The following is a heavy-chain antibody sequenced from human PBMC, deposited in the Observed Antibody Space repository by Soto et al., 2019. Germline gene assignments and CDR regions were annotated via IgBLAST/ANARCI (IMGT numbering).Heavy chain of an antibody. CDR3: AHGTLWFDY. V-gene: IGHV2-5*02. Sequence: QITLKESGPTLVKPTQTLTLTCTFSGFSLSTSGVGVGWIRQPPGKALEWLALIYWDDDKRSSPSLKSRLTITKDTSKNQVVLTITNMDPVDTATYYCAHGTLWFDYWGQGTLVTVSS. CDR2: IYWDDDK. J-gene: IGHJ5*01. CDR1: GFSLSTSGVG.